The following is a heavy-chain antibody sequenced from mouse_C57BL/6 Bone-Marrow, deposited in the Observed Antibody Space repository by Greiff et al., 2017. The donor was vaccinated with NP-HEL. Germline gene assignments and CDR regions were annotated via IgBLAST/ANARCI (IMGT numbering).Heavy chain of an antibody. J-gene: IGHJ2*01. V-gene: IGHV1-69*01. CDR2: IDPSDRYT. Sequence: QVQLQQPGAELVMPGASVKLSCKASGYTFTSYWMHWVKQRPGQGLEWIGEIDPSDRYTNYNQKFKGKSTFTVDKSSSTAYMQLSSLTSEDSAVYYCARNYGSGGYFDYWGQGTTLTVSS. CDR1: GYTFTSYW. D-gene: IGHD1-1*01. CDR3: ARNYGSGGYFDY.